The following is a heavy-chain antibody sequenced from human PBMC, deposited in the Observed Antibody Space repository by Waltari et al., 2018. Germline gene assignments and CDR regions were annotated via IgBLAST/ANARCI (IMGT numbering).Heavy chain of an antibody. Sequence: EVQLVESGGGLVQPGGSLRLSCAASGFTFTTYWMHWVRQVPGKGLVWVSRINSDGSTTDYADSVKGRFSISRDNAKYTAYLQMNSLKAEDTAVYFCARERRSEFHYYYYYMDVWGKGTTVTVSS. CDR1: GFTFTTYW. CDR3: ARERRSEFHYYYYYMDV. V-gene: IGHV3-74*01. CDR2: INSDGSTT. J-gene: IGHJ6*03.